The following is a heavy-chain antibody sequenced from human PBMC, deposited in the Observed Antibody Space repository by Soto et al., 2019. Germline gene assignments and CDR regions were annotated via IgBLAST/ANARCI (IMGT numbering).Heavy chain of an antibody. V-gene: IGHV3-23*01. D-gene: IGHD2-15*01. CDR2: VSIGGST. CDR3: AKRRGAGGHFDY. J-gene: IGHJ4*02. CDR1: GFTFSSYA. Sequence: GGSLRLSCAASGFTFSSYAMGWVRQGPGKGLEWVAVVSIGGSTHYADSVRGRFTISRDNSKNTLSLQMNSLTAEDTAVYFCAKRRGAGGHFDYWGQGALVTVSS.